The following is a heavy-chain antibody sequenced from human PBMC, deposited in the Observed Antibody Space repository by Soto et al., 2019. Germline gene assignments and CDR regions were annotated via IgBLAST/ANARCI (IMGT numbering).Heavy chain of an antibody. Sequence: QVQLQESGPGLVKPSQTLSLTCTVSGGSISSGGYYWSWIRQHPGKGLEWIGYIYYSGSTYYNPSLKRRVTISVDTSKNQFSLKLSSVTAADTAVYYCARVLGDDILTGPPTSFFDYWGQGTLVTVSS. CDR2: IYYSGST. J-gene: IGHJ4*02. D-gene: IGHD3-9*01. CDR3: ARVLGDDILTGPPTSFFDY. V-gene: IGHV4-31*03. CDR1: GGSISSGGYY.